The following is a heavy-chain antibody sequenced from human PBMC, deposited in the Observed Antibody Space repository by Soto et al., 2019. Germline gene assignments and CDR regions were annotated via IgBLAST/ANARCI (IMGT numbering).Heavy chain of an antibody. CDR1: GFTFSSYS. Sequence: GGSLRLSCAASGFTFSSYSMNWVRQAPGKGLEWVSYIGSSSSTIYYADSVKGRFTISRDNAKNSLYLQMNSLRDEDTAVYYCARTRPGERGSHGFDIWGQGTMVTVSS. CDR2: IGSSSSTI. CDR3: ARTRPGERGSHGFDI. V-gene: IGHV3-48*02. D-gene: IGHD6-6*01. J-gene: IGHJ3*02.